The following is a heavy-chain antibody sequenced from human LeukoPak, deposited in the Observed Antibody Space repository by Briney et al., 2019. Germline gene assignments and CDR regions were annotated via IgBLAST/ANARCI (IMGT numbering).Heavy chain of an antibody. Sequence: ASVKVSCKASGYTFTGYYMHWVRQAPGQGLEWMGWINPNSGGTNYAQKFQGRVTMTRDTSISTAYMELSRLRSDDTAVYYCANGVGATKKDAFDIWGQGTMVTVSS. CDR1: GYTFTGYY. CDR3: ANGVGATKKDAFDI. D-gene: IGHD1-26*01. J-gene: IGHJ3*02. V-gene: IGHV1-2*02. CDR2: INPNSGGT.